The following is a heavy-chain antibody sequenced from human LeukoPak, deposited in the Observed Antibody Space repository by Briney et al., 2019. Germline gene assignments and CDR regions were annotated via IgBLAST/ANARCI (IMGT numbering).Heavy chain of an antibody. V-gene: IGHV1-2*06. CDR3: ARGRGSYYFDY. J-gene: IGHJ4*02. CDR2: INPNSGGT. D-gene: IGHD1-26*01. Sequence: ASVKVSCKASGYTFTGYYMYWVRQAPGQGLEWMGRINPNSGGTDYAQNFQGRVTMTRDTSISTAYMELSRLRSDDTAVYYCARGRGSYYFDYWGQGTLVTVPS. CDR1: GYTFTGYY.